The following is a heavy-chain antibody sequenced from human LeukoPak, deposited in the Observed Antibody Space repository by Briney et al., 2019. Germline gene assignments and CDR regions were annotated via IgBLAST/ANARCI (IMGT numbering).Heavy chain of an antibody. CDR3: ARAGGWGYDTSRYFYY. CDR2: TYPGESDT. D-gene: IGHD3-22*01. Sequence: GESLKISCKGSGSSFTNYWIGWVRQLPGKGLEWMGITYPGESDTRYSPSFQGQVTISADKSISTAYLHWSSLKASDTAIYYCARAGGWGYDTSRYFYYWGQGTRVTVSS. V-gene: IGHV5-51*01. J-gene: IGHJ4*02. CDR1: GSSFTNYW.